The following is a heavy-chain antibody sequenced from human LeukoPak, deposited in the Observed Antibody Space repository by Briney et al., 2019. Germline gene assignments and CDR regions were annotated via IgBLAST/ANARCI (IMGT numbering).Heavy chain of an antibody. CDR3: ARLGSIAAAGRAFDY. D-gene: IGHD6-13*01. V-gene: IGHV1-69*05. Sequence: SVTVSCKASGGTFSSYAISWVRQAPGQGLEWMGGIIPIFGTANYAQKFQGRVTITTDESTSTAYMELSSLRSEDTAVYYCARLGSIAAAGRAFDYWGQGTLVTVSS. J-gene: IGHJ4*02. CDR2: IIPIFGTA. CDR1: GGTFSSYA.